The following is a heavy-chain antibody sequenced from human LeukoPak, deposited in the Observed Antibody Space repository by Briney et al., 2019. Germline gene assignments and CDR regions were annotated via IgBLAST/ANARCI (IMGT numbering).Heavy chain of an antibody. V-gene: IGHV1-3*01. J-gene: IGHJ4*02. CDR1: GYTFTSYA. CDR3: ARDKGSGWGNYFDC. CDR2: INAANGNT. D-gene: IGHD6-19*01. Sequence: ASVKVSCKASGYTFTSYAVHWVCQAPGQRLEWMGWINAANGNTKYSQKFQGRVTITRDTSASTAYMELSSLRSEDTAVYYCARDKGSGWGNYFDCWGQGTLVTVSS.